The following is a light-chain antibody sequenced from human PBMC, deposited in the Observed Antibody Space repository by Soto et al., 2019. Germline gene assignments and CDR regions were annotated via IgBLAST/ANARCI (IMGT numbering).Light chain of an antibody. CDR1: QTVSSNY. CDR3: HQYGRAPRT. CDR2: SAS. Sequence: DIVLTQSPGTLSLSPGERATLSCRASQTVSSNYLAWYQQKPGQAPRLLIYSASTRATGIPDRFSGSGPGADFTLTITRLEPEDFAVYYCHQYGRAPRTFGQGTKVEV. V-gene: IGKV3-20*01. J-gene: IGKJ1*01.